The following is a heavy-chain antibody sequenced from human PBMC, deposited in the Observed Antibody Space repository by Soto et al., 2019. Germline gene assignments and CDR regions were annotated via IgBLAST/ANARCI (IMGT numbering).Heavy chain of an antibody. V-gene: IGHV3-30-3*01. CDR2: ISYDGSNK. CDR3: ARAAYYDILTGYLRGDYFDY. D-gene: IGHD3-9*01. J-gene: IGHJ4*02. Sequence: GGSLRLSCAASGFTFSSYAMHWVRQAPGKGLEWVAVISYDGSNKYYADSVKGRFTISRDNSKNTLYLQMNSLRAEDTAVYYCARAAYYDILTGYLRGDYFDYWGQGTLVTVSS. CDR1: GFTFSSYA.